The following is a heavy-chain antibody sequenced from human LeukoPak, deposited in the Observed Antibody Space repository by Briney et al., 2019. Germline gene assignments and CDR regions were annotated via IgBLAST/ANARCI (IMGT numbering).Heavy chain of an antibody. J-gene: IGHJ4*02. CDR1: GFTFSSYE. CDR3: ARDPGASSSWYRRRFNYFDY. Sequence: GGSLRLSCAASGFTFSSYEMNWVRQARGKGVEWGSYISSSGSTIYYADSVKGRFTISRDNAKNSLYLQMNSLRADDTAVYYCARDPGASSSWYRRRFNYFDYWGQGTLVTVSS. D-gene: IGHD6-13*01. CDR2: ISSSGSTI. V-gene: IGHV3-48*03.